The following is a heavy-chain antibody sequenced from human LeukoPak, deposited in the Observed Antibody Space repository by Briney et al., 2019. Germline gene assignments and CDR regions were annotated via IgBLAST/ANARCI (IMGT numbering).Heavy chain of an antibody. D-gene: IGHD6-19*01. Sequence: GGSLRLSCAASGFTFSSYWMHWVRQAPGKGLEWVSYIIDSSSTIYYADSVKGRFTISRDNAKNSLYLQMNSLRDEDTAVYYCARGYSGGYDYWGQGTLVIVSS. V-gene: IGHV3-48*02. J-gene: IGHJ4*02. CDR3: ARGYSGGYDY. CDR1: GFTFSSYW. CDR2: IIDSSSTI.